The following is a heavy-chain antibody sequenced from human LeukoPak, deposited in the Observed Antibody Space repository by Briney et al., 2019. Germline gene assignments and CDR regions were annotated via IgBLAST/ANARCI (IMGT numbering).Heavy chain of an antibody. CDR1: GFTFSSYG. CDR3: AKDRSSSWYEGPFNGMDV. D-gene: IGHD6-13*01. J-gene: IGHJ6*02. V-gene: IGHV3-30*18. CDR2: ISYDGSNK. Sequence: GGSPRLSCAASGFTFSSYGMHWVRQAPGKGLEWVAVISYDGSNKYYADSVKGRFTISRDNSKNTLYLQMNSLRPEDTAVYYCAKDRSSSWYEGPFNGMDVWGQGTTVTVSS.